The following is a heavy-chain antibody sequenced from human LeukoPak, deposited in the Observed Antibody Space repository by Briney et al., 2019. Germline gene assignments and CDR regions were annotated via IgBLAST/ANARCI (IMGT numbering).Heavy chain of an antibody. J-gene: IGHJ6*04. CDR2: INSDGINT. CDR1: GFTFSNYW. CDR3: AKDPGGMDV. V-gene: IGHV3-74*01. Sequence: GGSLRLSCAASGFTFSNYWMHWVRHAPGKGLVWVSRINSDGINTSYADSVKGRFTISRDNAKNTLNLQMNSLRAEDTAVYYCAKDPGGMDVWGKGTTVTVSS.